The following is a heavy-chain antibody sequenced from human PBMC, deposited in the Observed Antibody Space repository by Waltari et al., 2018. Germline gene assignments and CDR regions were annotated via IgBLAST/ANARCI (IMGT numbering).Heavy chain of an antibody. CDR2: INHSGST. CDR1: GGSFSGYY. Sequence: QVQLQQWGAGLLMPSETLSLTCAVYGGSFSGYYWSWIRQPPGKGLEWIGEINHSGSTNYNPSLKSRVTISVDTSKNQFSLKLSSVTAADTAVYYCAPRGGGYGNWFDPWGQGTLVTVSS. V-gene: IGHV4-34*01. J-gene: IGHJ5*02. CDR3: APRGGGYGNWFDP. D-gene: IGHD1-1*01.